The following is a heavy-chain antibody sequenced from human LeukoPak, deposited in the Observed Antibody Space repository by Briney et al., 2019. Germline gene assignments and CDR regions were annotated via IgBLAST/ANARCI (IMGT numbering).Heavy chain of an antibody. CDR2: IKQDGSEK. CDR3: ARAGTTVTSKPSFDY. J-gene: IGHJ4*02. Sequence: GGSLRLSCAGSGFTFSSYWMSWVRQAPGKGLEWVANIKQDGSEKYYVDSVKGRFSISRDNAKNSLYLQMNSLRAEDTAVYYCARAGTTVTSKPSFDYWGQGTLVTVSS. CDR1: GFTFSSYW. V-gene: IGHV3-7*01. D-gene: IGHD4-17*01.